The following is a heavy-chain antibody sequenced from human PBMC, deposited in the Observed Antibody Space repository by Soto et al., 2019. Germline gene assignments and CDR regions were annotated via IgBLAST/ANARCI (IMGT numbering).Heavy chain of an antibody. CDR1: GYSFTSYW. D-gene: IGHD3-10*01. J-gene: IGHJ6*02. CDR3: ARHRPYDYGSGSYSKYYYYGMDV. V-gene: IGHV5-51*01. CDR2: IYPGDSDT. Sequence: GESLKISCKGSGYSFTSYWIGWVRQMPGKGLEWMGIIYPGDSDTRYSPSFQGQVTISADKSISTAYLQWGSLKASDNAMYYCARHRPYDYGSGSYSKYYYYGMDVWGQGTTVTVSS.